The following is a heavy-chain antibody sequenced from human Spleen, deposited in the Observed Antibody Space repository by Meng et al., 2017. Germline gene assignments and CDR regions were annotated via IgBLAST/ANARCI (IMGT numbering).Heavy chain of an antibody. V-gene: IGHV3-23*01. D-gene: IGHD1-26*01. CDR3: ARGIVGATYYYYYGMDV. CDR1: GFTFSSYA. Sequence: GKSLKISCATSGFTFSSYAMSWVRQGSGKGLEWVSAISGSGFSTYYTDSVKGRFTISRDNSKNTLYLQMNSLRAEDTAVYYCARGIVGATYYYYYGMDVWGQGTTVTVSS. CDR2: ISGSGFST. J-gene: IGHJ6*02.